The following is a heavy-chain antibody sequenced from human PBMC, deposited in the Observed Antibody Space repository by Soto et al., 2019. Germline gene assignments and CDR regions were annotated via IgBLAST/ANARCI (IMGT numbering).Heavy chain of an antibody. J-gene: IGHJ4*02. CDR3: GRGVEGSGGGYFDY. V-gene: IGHV4-59*01. Sequence: SETLSLTCTVSGGSISSYYWSWIRQPPGKGLEWIGYIYYSGSTNYNPSLKSRVTISVDTSKNQFSLKLSSVTAADTAVYCCGRGVEGSGGGYFDYWGQGTLVTVSS. CDR1: GGSISSYY. CDR2: IYYSGST. D-gene: IGHD1-26*01.